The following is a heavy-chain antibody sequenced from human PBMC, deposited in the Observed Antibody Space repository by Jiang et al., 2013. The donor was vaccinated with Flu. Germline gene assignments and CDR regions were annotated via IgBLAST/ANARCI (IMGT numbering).Heavy chain of an antibody. CDR2: IRSKANSYAT. V-gene: IGHV3-73*01. CDR1: GFTFSGSA. Sequence: VQLLESGGGLVQPGGSLKLSCAASGFTFSGSAMHWVRQASGKGLEWVGRIRSKANSYATAYAASVKGRFTISRDDSKNTAYLQMNSLKTEDTAVHYCTRRPEDPTDAFDIWGQGTMVTVSS. J-gene: IGHJ3*02. CDR3: TRRPEDPTDAFDI.